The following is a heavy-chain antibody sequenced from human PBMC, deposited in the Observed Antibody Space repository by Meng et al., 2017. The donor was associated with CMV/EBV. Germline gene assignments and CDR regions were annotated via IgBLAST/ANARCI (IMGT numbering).Heavy chain of an antibody. Sequence: GESLKISCAASGFTFSSYWMSWVRQAPGKGLEWVANIKQDGSEKYYVDSVKGRFTISRDNAKNSLYLQMNSLRAEDTAVYYCASITSGYCTNGVCVYWGQGTQVTVSS. J-gene: IGHJ4*02. CDR3: ASITSGYCTNGVCVY. D-gene: IGHD2-8*01. CDR2: IKQDGSEK. V-gene: IGHV3-7*01. CDR1: GFTFSSYW.